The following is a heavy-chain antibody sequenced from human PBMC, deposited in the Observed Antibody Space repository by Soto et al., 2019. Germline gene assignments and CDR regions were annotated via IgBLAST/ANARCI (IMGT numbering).Heavy chain of an antibody. D-gene: IGHD6-13*01. J-gene: IGHJ6*02. CDR2: MNTNSDDT. V-gene: IGHV1-8*01. CDR1: GYTFTSYD. CDR3: AREWSAAGHFYGMDV. Sequence: ASVKVSCKTSGYTFTSYDINWVRQAPGQGLEWVGWMNTNSDDTRSAQKFRGRLTLTRDKSMRAVYMKLSNLRPDDTAVYYCAREWSAAGHFYGMDVCAQVTTVTVSS.